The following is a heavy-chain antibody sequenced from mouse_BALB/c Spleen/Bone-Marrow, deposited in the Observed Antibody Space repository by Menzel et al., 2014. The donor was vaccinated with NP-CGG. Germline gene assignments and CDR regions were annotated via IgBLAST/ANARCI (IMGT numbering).Heavy chain of an antibody. CDR1: GFNIKDTY. J-gene: IGHJ1*01. CDR3: ARWGKLGRGYFDV. CDR2: IDPANGNT. D-gene: IGHD4-1*01. Sequence: EVKVVDSGAELVKPGASVKLSCTASGFNIKDTYMHWVKQRPEQGLEWIGRIDPANGNTKYDPKFQGKATITADTSSNTAYLQLSSLTSEDTAVYYCARWGKLGRGYFDVWGAGTTVTVSS. V-gene: IGHV14-3*02.